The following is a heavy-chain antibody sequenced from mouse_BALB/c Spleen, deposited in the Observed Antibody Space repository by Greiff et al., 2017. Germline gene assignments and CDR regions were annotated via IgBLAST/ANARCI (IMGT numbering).Heavy chain of an antibody. CDR1: GYSITSGYY. D-gene: IGHD2-1*01. Sequence: EVQLQESGPGLVKPSQSLSLTCSVTGYSITSGYYWNWIRQFPGNQLEWMGYISYDGSNNYNPSLKNRISITRDTSKNQFFLKLNSVTTEDTATYYCAGDGNYFDYWGQGTTLTVSS. V-gene: IGHV3-6*02. CDR3: AGDGNYFDY. J-gene: IGHJ2*01. CDR2: ISYDGSN.